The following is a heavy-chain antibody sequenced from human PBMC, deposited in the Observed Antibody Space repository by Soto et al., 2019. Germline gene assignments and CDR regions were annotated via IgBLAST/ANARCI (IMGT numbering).Heavy chain of an antibody. V-gene: IGHV3-23*01. CDR3: AGRGRGSYYGY. D-gene: IGHD1-26*01. Sequence: EVQLLESGGGLVQPGGSLRLSCAASGFTFSSYAMRWVRQAPVKGLEWVSAISGSGGSTYYADSVKGRFTISRDNSKNSLDLQMNSLGAEDTAVYYCAGRGRGSYYGYWGQGTLVTVSS. CDR2: ISGSGGST. J-gene: IGHJ4*02. CDR1: GFTFSSYA.